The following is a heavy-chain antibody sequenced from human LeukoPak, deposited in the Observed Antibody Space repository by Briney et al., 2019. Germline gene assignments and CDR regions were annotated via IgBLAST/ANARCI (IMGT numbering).Heavy chain of an antibody. Sequence: GGSLRLSCAASGFTFSSYAMHWVRQAPGKGLEWVAVISYDGSNKNYADSVKGRFTISRDNSKNTLYLQMNSLRAEDTAVYYCARGRGYYDSSGYPWVYWGQGTLVTVSS. CDR2: ISYDGSNK. CDR3: ARGRGYYDSSGYPWVY. CDR1: GFTFSSYA. J-gene: IGHJ4*02. D-gene: IGHD3-22*01. V-gene: IGHV3-30*04.